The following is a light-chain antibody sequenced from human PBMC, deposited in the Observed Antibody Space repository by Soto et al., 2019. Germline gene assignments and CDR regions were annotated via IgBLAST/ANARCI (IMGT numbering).Light chain of an antibody. J-gene: IGKJ1*01. V-gene: IGKV3-20*01. Sequence: EIVLTQSPGTLSLSPGERATLSCRASQSVSSSYLAWYQQKPGQAPRLLIYGASIRATGIPDRFSGSGSGTEFTLTIRRLEPEDFAMYYWQQYGSSPGTFGQGTKVEIK. CDR1: QSVSSSY. CDR2: GAS. CDR3: QQYGSSPGT.